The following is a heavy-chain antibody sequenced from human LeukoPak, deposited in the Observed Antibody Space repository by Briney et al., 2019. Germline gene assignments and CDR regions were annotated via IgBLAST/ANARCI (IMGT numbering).Heavy chain of an antibody. D-gene: IGHD7-27*01. CDR2: IYPRGST. Sequence: NSSETLSLTCAVSGGSISSGSYSWSWIRQPPGKGLESIGYIYPRGSTYYNPSLKSRVILSLDKSANQFSLNLSSVTATDTAVYYCARFSPRAMGNYLDFWGQGTLVTVSS. CDR3: ARFSPRAMGNYLDF. CDR1: GGSISSGSYS. V-gene: IGHV4-30-2*01. J-gene: IGHJ4*02.